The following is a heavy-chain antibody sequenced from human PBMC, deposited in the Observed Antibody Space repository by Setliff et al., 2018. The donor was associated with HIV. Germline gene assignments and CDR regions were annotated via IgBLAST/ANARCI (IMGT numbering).Heavy chain of an antibody. J-gene: IGHJ6*03. CDR1: GFTFSSYC. CDR2: ISYGSTYI. Sequence: GESLKISCVASGFTFSSYCMDWFRQAPGKGLEWVSSISYGSTYIYQSDSVRGRFTISRDDAEKSLYLQMNSLGAEDTAVYYCARSGGIGNYHWDVWGKGTTVTVSS. V-gene: IGHV3-21*01. CDR3: ARSGGIGNYHWDV. D-gene: IGHD3-16*01.